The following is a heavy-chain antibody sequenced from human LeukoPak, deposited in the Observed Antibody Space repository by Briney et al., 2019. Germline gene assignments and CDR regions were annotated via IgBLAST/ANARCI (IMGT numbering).Heavy chain of an antibody. D-gene: IGHD3-22*01. J-gene: IGHJ4*02. Sequence: SETLSLTCTVSGGSISSGGYYWSWIRQHPGKGLEWIGYIYYSGSTYYNPSLKSRVTISVDTSKNQFSLKLSSVTAADTAVYYCARGDRGYYYDSSGSGYWGQGTLVTVSS. V-gene: IGHV4-31*03. CDR1: GGSISSGGYY. CDR2: IYYSGST. CDR3: ARGDRGYYYDSSGSGY.